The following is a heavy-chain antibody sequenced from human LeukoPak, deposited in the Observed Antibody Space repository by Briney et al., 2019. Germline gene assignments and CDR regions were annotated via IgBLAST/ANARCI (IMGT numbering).Heavy chain of an antibody. Sequence: GASVKVSCKASGYTFTSYAMNWVRQAPGQGLEWMGWINTNTGNPTYAQGFTGRFVFSLDTSVSTAYLQISGLKAEDTAVYYCASPSAGTTFDYWGQGTLVTVSS. J-gene: IGHJ4*02. V-gene: IGHV7-4-1*02. CDR3: ASPSAGTTFDY. CDR2: INTNTGNP. D-gene: IGHD1-7*01. CDR1: GYTFTSYA.